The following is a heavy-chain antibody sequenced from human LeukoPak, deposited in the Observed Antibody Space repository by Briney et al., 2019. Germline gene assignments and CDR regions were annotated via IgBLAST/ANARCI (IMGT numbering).Heavy chain of an antibody. CDR3: ARHYCGWYNFFDF. Sequence: SETLSLACTVSGGSISTGNYYWGWVRQPPGKGLEWIGTIYYSGSTYYNPSLKSRVTISVGTSKNQFSLKLTSVAAADTAVYYCARHYCGWYNFFDFWGQGTLVTVSS. D-gene: IGHD6-19*01. CDR2: IYYSGST. CDR1: GGSISTGNYY. V-gene: IGHV4-39*01. J-gene: IGHJ4*02.